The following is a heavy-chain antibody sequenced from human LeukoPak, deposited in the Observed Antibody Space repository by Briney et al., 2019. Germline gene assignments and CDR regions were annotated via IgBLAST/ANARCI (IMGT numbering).Heavy chain of an antibody. Sequence: GSLRLSFAASGFTFSNYGMHWVRQAPGQGLEWVAVIWYDGTKKYYADSVKGRLTISRDNSKNTLYLEMNSLRAEDTAVYYCARDRAVRYFDYWGQGTLVTVSS. CDR2: IWYDGTKK. CDR1: GFTFSNYG. CDR3: ARDRAVRYFDY. V-gene: IGHV3-33*01. J-gene: IGHJ4*02.